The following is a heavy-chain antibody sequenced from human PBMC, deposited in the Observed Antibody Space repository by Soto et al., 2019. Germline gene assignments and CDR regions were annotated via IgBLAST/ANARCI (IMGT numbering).Heavy chain of an antibody. V-gene: IGHV4-4*07. CDR3: ARANVGPPGGGSWTMPFDF. D-gene: IGHD2-15*01. Sequence: QVQLQESGPGLVKPSETLSLTCPVSGGSVSNYYWSWFRQPAGKGLEWIGRIYTGGSTNYNPSLKSRVTLSVDTSKNQFSLRLTSVTAADTAVYYCARANVGPPGGGSWTMPFDFWGQGTLVTVSS. CDR2: IYTGGST. J-gene: IGHJ4*02. CDR1: GGSVSNYY.